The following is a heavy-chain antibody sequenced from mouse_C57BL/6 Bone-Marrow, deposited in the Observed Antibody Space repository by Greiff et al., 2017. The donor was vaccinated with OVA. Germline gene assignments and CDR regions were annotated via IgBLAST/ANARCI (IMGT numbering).Heavy chain of an antibody. J-gene: IGHJ3*01. V-gene: IGHV1-81*01. CDR3: ARGGIYYGYDSAWFAY. CDR1: GYTFTSYG. Sequence: VQLQQSGAELARPGASVKLSCKASGYTFTSYGISWVKQRTGQGLEWIGEIYPRSGNTYYNEKFKGKATLTADKSSSTAYMELRSLTPEDSAVYFCARGGIYYGYDSAWFAYWGQGTLVTVSA. CDR2: IYPRSGNT. D-gene: IGHD2-2*01.